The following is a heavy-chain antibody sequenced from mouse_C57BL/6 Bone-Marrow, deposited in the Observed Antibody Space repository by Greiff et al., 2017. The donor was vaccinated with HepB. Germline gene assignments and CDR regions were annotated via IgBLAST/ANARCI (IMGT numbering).Heavy chain of an antibody. V-gene: IGHV5-6*01. CDR3: ARHDPLLYYFDY. Sequence: EVKLMESGGDLVKPGGSLKLSCAASGFTFSSYGMSWVRQTPDKRLEWVATISSGGSYTYYPDSVKGRFTISSDNAKNTLYLQMSSLKSEDTAMYYCARHDPLLYYFDYWGQGTTLTVSS. J-gene: IGHJ2*01. CDR2: ISSGGSYT. D-gene: IGHD2-10*01. CDR1: GFTFSSYG.